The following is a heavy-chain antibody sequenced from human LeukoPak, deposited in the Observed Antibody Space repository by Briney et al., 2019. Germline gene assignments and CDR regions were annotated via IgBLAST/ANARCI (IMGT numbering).Heavy chain of an antibody. J-gene: IGHJ3*02. D-gene: IGHD5-12*01. CDR1: GWSFSGYY. Sequence: SGTLSLTCAVYGWSFSGYYWSWIRQPPGKGLEWIGEINHSGSTNYNPSLKSRVTISVDTSKNQFSLKLSSVTAADTAVYYCARKSGYAGPFDIWGQGTMVTVSS. CDR2: INHSGST. V-gene: IGHV4-34*01. CDR3: ARKSGYAGPFDI.